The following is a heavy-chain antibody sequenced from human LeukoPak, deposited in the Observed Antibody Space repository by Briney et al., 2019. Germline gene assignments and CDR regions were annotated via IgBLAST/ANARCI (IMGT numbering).Heavy chain of an antibody. CDR2: ISGSGGST. CDR3: AKDLRGNGYYLDY. J-gene: IGHJ4*02. Sequence: GGSLRLSCAASGFTFSSYAMSWVRQAPGKGLEWVSAISGSGGSTCYADSVKGRFTISRDNSKNTLYLQMNSLRAEDTALYYCAKDLRGNGYYLDYWGQGTLVTVSS. D-gene: IGHD3-22*01. CDR1: GFTFSSYA. V-gene: IGHV3-23*01.